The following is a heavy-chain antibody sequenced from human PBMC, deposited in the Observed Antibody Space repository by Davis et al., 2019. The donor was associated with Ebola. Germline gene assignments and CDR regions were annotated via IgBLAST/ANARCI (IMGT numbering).Heavy chain of an antibody. D-gene: IGHD3-10*01. CDR3: ARHYLLRFGEYFDY. CDR1: GGSISSSSYY. V-gene: IGHV4-39*01. Sequence: GSLRLSCTVSGGSISSSSYYWGWIRQPPGKGLEWIGSIYYSGSTYYNPSLKSRVTISVDTSKNQFSLKLSSVTAADTAVYYCARHYLLRFGEYFDYWGQGTLVTVSS. CDR2: IYYSGST. J-gene: IGHJ4*02.